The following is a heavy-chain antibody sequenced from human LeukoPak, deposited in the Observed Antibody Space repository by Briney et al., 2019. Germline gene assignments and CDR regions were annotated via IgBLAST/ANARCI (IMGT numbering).Heavy chain of an antibody. D-gene: IGHD3-10*01. CDR1: GFTFSNHG. CDR3: AKDWSGYYGSGSYQY. Sequence: GGSLRLSCAASGFTFSNHGMHWVRQAPGKGLEWVAFIRFDGNNKYYADSVKGRFTISRDNAKNSLYLQMNSLRAEDTALYYCAKDWSGYYGSGSYQYWGQGTLVTVSS. V-gene: IGHV3-30*02. CDR2: IRFDGNNK. J-gene: IGHJ4*02.